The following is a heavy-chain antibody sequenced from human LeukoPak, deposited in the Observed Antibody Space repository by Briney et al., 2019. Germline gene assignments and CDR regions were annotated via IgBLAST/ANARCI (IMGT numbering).Heavy chain of an antibody. CDR3: ASPEWLPDSFDI. J-gene: IGHJ3*02. D-gene: IGHD3-3*01. CDR2: ISSSSSTI. V-gene: IGHV3-48*04. Sequence: PGGSLRLSCAASGFTFSSYSMNWVRQAPGKGLEWVSYISSSSSTIYYADSVKGRFTISRDNAKNSLYLQMNSLRAEDTAVYYCASPEWLPDSFDIWGQGAMVTVSS. CDR1: GFTFSSYS.